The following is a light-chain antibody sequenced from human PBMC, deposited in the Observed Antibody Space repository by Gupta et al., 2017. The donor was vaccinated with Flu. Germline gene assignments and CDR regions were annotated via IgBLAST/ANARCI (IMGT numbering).Light chain of an antibody. CDR3: MQGAHWPWA. J-gene: IGKJ1*01. CDR2: QVS. CDR1: KVIVYGDGSTY. V-gene: IGKV2-30*01. Sequence: VTLGQPASTSWRSSKVIVYGDGSTYLHGFQARPGKAQRRLIYQVSYRDSGVPDRFSGSGSGTDFTLKISRVEAEDVGIYFCMQGAHWPWAFGQGTTVEIK.